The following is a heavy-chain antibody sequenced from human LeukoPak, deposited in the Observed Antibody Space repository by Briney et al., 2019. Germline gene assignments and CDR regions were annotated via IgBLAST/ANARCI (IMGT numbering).Heavy chain of an antibody. D-gene: IGHD4-17*01. V-gene: IGHV1-69*05. Sequence: GSSVKVSCKASGGTFSSYAISWLRQAPGQGLEWMGRIIPIFGTANYAQKFQGRVTITTDESTSTAYMELSSLRSEDTAVYYCARFDGYGDFFDYWGQGTLVTVSS. J-gene: IGHJ4*02. CDR1: GGTFSSYA. CDR3: ARFDGYGDFFDY. CDR2: IIPIFGTA.